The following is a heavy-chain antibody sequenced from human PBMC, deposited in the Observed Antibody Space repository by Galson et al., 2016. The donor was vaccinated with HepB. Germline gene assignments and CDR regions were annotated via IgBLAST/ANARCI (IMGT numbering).Heavy chain of an antibody. J-gene: IGHJ3*01. V-gene: IGHV3-7*01. CDR1: GFTFSNYW. D-gene: IGHD3-22*01. CDR2: MRGDGSKQ. CDR3: ARDSNPHSYYDGSDNYYDAFDV. Sequence: SLRLSCAASGFTFSNYWMTWIRQAPGKGLEWVANMRGDGSKQYYLDSVKGRFTISRDNAKNSMFLQMNSLRAEDTAVYYCARDSNPHSYYDGSDNYYDAFDVWGQGTMVTVSS.